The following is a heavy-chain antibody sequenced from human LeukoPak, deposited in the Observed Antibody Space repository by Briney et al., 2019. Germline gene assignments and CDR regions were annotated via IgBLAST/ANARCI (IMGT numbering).Heavy chain of an antibody. V-gene: IGHV3-23*01. D-gene: IGHD5-12*01. Sequence: GGSLRLSCAASGLTFSSYAMSWVRQAPGKGLEWVSLISGSGVSTYYAGSVKGRFTISRDNSQNTLYLQMNSLSAEDTAVYYCAKKVAGFDYWGQGTLVTVSS. CDR3: AKKVAGFDY. J-gene: IGHJ4*02. CDR1: GLTFSSYA. CDR2: ISGSGVST.